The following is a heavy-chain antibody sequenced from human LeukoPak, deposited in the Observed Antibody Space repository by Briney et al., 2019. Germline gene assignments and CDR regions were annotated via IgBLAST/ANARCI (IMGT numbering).Heavy chain of an antibody. CDR3: ARGHCSSTSCYGLDFFDY. Sequence: ASVKVSCKASGYTFTSYDMHWVRQAPGQGLEWVGIIDPSGGSTSYAQKFQGRVTMTRETSTSTVYMGLSSLRSKDTAVYYCARGHCSSTSCYGLDFFDYWGQGILVTVSS. D-gene: IGHD2-2*01. CDR1: GYTFTSYD. CDR2: IDPSGGST. V-gene: IGHV1-46*03. J-gene: IGHJ4*02.